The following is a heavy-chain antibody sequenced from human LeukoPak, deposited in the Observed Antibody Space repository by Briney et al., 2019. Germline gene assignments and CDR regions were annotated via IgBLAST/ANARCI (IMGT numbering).Heavy chain of an antibody. CDR2: IYYSGST. Sequence: SETLSLTCTVSGGSISSYYWSWIRQPPGKGLEWIGYIYYSGSTNYNPSLKSRVTISVDTSKNQFSLKLSSVTAADTAVYYCARGVTMVRAVIDYYMDVWGKGTTVTVSS. J-gene: IGHJ6*03. CDR3: ARGVTMVRAVIDYYMDV. CDR1: GGSISSYY. D-gene: IGHD3-10*01. V-gene: IGHV4-59*01.